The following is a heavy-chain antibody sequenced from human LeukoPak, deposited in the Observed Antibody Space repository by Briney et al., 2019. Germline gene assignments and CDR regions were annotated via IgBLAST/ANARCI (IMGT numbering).Heavy chain of an antibody. CDR2: ISGSGGST. V-gene: IGHV3-23*01. Sequence: SGGSLSLSCAASGFTFSSYAMSWVRQAPGKGLEWVSAISGSGGSTYYADSVKGRFTISRDNSKNTLYLQMNSLRAEDTAVYYCAKARLRSNWYFDLWGRGTLVTVSS. CDR1: GFTFSSYA. CDR3: AKARLRSNWYFDL. J-gene: IGHJ2*01. D-gene: IGHD2/OR15-2a*01.